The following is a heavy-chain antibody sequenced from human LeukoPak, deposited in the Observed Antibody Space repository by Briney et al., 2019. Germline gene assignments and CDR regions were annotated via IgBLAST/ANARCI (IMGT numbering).Heavy chain of an antibody. CDR2: LHSGGHT. D-gene: IGHD7-27*01. CDR3: VRGLSGVSSWYFDL. Sequence: PGGSLRLSCAASGFTISSYYLSWVRQAPGKGLVWISALHSGGHTFYADSVRGRFTISRDISKNTLYLQMNDLGAEDTALYYCVRGLSGVSSWYFDLWGRGTLVSVSS. V-gene: IGHV3-53*01. CDR1: GFTISSYY. J-gene: IGHJ2*01.